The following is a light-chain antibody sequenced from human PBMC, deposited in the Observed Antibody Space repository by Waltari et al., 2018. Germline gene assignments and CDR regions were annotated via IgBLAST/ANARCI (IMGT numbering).Light chain of an antibody. J-gene: IGKJ4*01. CDR1: QSISDY. CDR2: DAS. CDR3: QDRSSWPT. Sequence: EIVLTQSPATLSLSPGERATLSCRASQSISDYLARYQQKPGQPPRLIIYDASNRATGIPPRFSGTGSGTDFTLTITSLEPEDFAVYYCQDRSSWPTFGGGTKVDLK. V-gene: IGKV3-11*01.